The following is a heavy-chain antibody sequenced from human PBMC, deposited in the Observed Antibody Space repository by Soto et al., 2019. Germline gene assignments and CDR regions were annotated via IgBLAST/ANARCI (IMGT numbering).Heavy chain of an antibody. CDR3: ATGSFTSTGGRIGYHYNAMDV. CDR2: IIPIFGPA. D-gene: IGHD1-1*01. V-gene: IGHV1-69*01. J-gene: IGHJ6*02. CDR1: GGTFSSHS. Sequence: QVQLVQSGAEVKKPGSSVKVSCKSSGGTFSSHSITWGRQAPGQGLEWMGGIIPIFGPANFAKKFQGRVTITADESTTTAYMELSSLTSEDTAVYYCATGSFTSTGGRIGYHYNAMDVWGQGTTVTVSS.